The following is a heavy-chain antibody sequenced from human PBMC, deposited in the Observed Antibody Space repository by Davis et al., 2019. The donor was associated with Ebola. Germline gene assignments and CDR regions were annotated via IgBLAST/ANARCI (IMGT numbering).Heavy chain of an antibody. CDR2: ISSSSSYI. V-gene: IGHV3-21*01. J-gene: IGHJ4*02. CDR3: ARGTDSGYDVVY. Sequence: PGGSLRLSCAASGFTFSSYSMNWVRQAPGKGLEWVSSISSSSSYIYYADSVKGRFTISRDNAKNSLYLQMNSLRAEDTAVYYCARGTDSGYDVVYWGQGTLVTVSS. CDR1: GFTFSSYS. D-gene: IGHD5-12*01.